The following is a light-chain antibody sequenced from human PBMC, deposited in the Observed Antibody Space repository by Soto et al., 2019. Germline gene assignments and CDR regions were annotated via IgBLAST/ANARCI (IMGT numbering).Light chain of an antibody. J-gene: IGLJ7*02. Sequence: QSVLTQPASVSGSPGQSITISCTGTSSDVGSHNLVSWYQQHPGQAPKLMIYEVSKRPLGVSARFSASKSGNTASLTISGLQAEDEANYYCGSYGGSRAVFGGGTQLTAL. V-gene: IGLV2-23*02. CDR2: EVS. CDR3: GSYGGSRAV. CDR1: SSDVGSHNL.